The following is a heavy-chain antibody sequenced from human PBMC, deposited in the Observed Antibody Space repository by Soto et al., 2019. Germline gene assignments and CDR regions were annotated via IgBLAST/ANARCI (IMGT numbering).Heavy chain of an antibody. Sequence: SETLSLTCTVSGGSISSGGYYWSWIRQHPGKDLEWMGYIYYSGSTYYNPSLKSRVTISVDTPKNQFSLKLSYVTDADTAVYYCAREYINTHRPLDYCGQGTRVTVSS. D-gene: IGHD5-18*01. J-gene: IGHJ4*02. CDR3: AREYINTHRPLDY. CDR2: IYYSGST. V-gene: IGHV4-31*03. CDR1: GGSISSGGYY.